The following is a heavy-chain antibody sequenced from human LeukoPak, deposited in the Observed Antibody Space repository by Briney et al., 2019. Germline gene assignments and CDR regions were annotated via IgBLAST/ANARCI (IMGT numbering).Heavy chain of an antibody. CDR2: IWYDGSNK. Sequence: GGSLRLSCAASGFTFSSYGMHWVRQAPGKGLEWVAVIWYDGSNKYYADSVKGRFTISRDNSKNSLSLQMNSLRAEDTAVYYCAKYYYDSSGYYSVDYWGQGTLVTVSS. CDR3: AKYYYDSSGYYSVDY. V-gene: IGHV3-33*03. J-gene: IGHJ4*02. CDR1: GFTFSSYG. D-gene: IGHD3-22*01.